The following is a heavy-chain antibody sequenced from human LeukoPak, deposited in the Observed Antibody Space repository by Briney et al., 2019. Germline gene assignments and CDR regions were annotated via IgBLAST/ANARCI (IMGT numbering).Heavy chain of an antibody. CDR3: AVTMVRGVTDAFDI. CDR1: GFTFGSYA. D-gene: IGHD3-10*01. V-gene: IGHV3-23*01. CDR2: SSGSGGST. J-gene: IGHJ3*02. Sequence: GGSLRLSCAASGFTFGSYAMSWVRQAPGKGREWVSASSGSGGSTYYADSVKGRFTISRDNSKNTLYLQMNSLRAEDTAVYYCAVTMVRGVTDAFDIWGQGTMVTVSS.